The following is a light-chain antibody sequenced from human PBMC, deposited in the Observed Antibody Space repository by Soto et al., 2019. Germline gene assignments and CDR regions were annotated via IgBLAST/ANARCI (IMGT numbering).Light chain of an antibody. J-gene: IGKJ5*01. Sequence: EIELTQSPSTLSVSPGERATLSCRASQSVSSNLAWYQQKPGQAPRLLIYDTSNRATGIPARFSGSGSGTDFTLTINSLQPEDFAVYYCHQRTNWPITFGQGTRLEIK. CDR3: HQRTNWPIT. CDR2: DTS. V-gene: IGKV3-11*01. CDR1: QSVSSN.